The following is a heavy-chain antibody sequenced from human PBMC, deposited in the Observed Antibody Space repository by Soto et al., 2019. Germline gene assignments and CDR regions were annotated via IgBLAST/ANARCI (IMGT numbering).Heavy chain of an antibody. CDR3: ARAAYYYGSGSYPTTDY. Sequence: EVQLVESGGGLVQPGGSLRLSCAASGFTFSSYSMNWVRQAPGKGLEWVSYISSSSSTIYYADSVKGRFTISRDNAKNSLYLQMNSLRAEDTAVYYCARAAYYYGSGSYPTTDYCGQGTLVTVSS. D-gene: IGHD3-10*01. CDR2: ISSSSSTI. CDR1: GFTFSSYS. V-gene: IGHV3-48*01. J-gene: IGHJ4*02.